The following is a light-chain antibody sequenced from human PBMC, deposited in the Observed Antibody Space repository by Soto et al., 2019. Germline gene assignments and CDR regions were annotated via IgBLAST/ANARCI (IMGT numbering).Light chain of an antibody. CDR1: QSVSSS. CDR2: AAS. J-gene: IGKJ4*01. V-gene: IGKV3-11*01. Sequence: EIVLTQSPAPLSLSPGERATLSCRASQSVSSSLAWYQQKPGQAPRLLIYAASNRATGIPARFSGSGSGTDFTLTISSLVPEDFAIYYCQQRYNWPLTFGGGTKVEIK. CDR3: QQRYNWPLT.